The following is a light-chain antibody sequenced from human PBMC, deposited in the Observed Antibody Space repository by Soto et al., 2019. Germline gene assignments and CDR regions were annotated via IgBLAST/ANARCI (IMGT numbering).Light chain of an antibody. Sequence: QSALTQPASVSGSPGQSITISCTGTSNDVGGYNFVSWFQHHPGKAPKVMIYEVSNRPSGVSNRFSGSKSGNTASLTISGLQAEDEADYYCTSYTSSSIFYVFGTGTKVTVL. CDR1: SNDVGGYNF. CDR2: EVS. J-gene: IGLJ1*01. CDR3: TSYTSSSIFYV. V-gene: IGLV2-14*01.